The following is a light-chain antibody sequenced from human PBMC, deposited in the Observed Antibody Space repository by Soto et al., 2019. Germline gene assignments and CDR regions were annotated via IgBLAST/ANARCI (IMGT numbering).Light chain of an antibody. CDR1: QSISSW. J-gene: IGKJ1*01. Sequence: DIQITQSPSTLSASVGDRVAITCRASQSISSWLAWYQQKPGKAPKLLIYKASSLESGVPSRFSGSGSGTEFTLTISSLQPDDFATYYCQQSYTTPRTFGQGTKVDNK. CDR2: KAS. CDR3: QQSYTTPRT. V-gene: IGKV1-5*03.